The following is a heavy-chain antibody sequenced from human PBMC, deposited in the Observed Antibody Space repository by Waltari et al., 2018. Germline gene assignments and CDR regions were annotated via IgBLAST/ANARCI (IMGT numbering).Heavy chain of an antibody. CDR1: GGSFRGYY. CDR3: ARVRLIAAAGTYFDY. Sequence: QVQLQQWGAGLLKPSETMSLTCAVYGGSFRGYYWSWIRQPPGKGLDWIGEINHSGSTNYNPSLKSRVTISVDTSKNQFSLKLSSVTAADTAVYYCARVRLIAAAGTYFDYWGQGTLVTVSS. D-gene: IGHD6-13*01. J-gene: IGHJ4*02. CDR2: INHSGST. V-gene: IGHV4-34*01.